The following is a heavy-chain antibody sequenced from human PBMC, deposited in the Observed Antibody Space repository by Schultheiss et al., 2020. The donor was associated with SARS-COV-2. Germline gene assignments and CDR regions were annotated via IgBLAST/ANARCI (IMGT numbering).Heavy chain of an antibody. J-gene: IGHJ4*02. CDR2: ISSSSSYT. Sequence: GGSLRLSCAASGFTFSDYYMSWIRQAPGKGLEWVSYISSSSSYTNYADSVKGRFTISRDNAKNSLDLQMNSLRVDDTAVYYCVKEGEEMGTSWGQGTLVTVSS. V-gene: IGHV3-11*05. CDR1: GFTFSDYY. CDR3: VKEGEEMGTS. D-gene: IGHD1-1*01.